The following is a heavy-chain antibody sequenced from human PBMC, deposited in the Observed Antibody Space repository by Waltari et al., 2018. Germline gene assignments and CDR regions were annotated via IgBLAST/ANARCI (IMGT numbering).Heavy chain of an antibody. V-gene: IGHV4-4*02. J-gene: IGHJ4*02. CDR3: ARDRGRGLFLDS. CDR2: IHGSGRS. D-gene: IGHD2-15*01. CDR1: GDSISGNYW. Sequence: QVQLQESGPGLVKPSGTLSVTCAVSGDSISGNYWWSWVRQSPGKGLEWIGQIHGSGRSNYNPSLESRVIVSIDTSKNHFSLKMTSATAADTAVYYCARDRGRGLFLDSWVQGTLVTVSP.